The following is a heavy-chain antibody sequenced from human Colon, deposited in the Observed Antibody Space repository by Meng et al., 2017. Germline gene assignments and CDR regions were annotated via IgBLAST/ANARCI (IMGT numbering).Heavy chain of an antibody. CDR3: AGGYRYDY. D-gene: IGHD5-18*01. V-gene: IGHV4-31*03. CDR2: IYYTGNT. Sequence: QVQLQESGPRLVKPSPTLSLTCTVSGGSISSGGYYWTWIRQLPGKGLEWIGYIYYTGNTYYNPSLKSRLSLSIDRSQNQFSLKLSSVTAADTAMYYCAGGYRYDYWGQGTLVTVSS. J-gene: IGHJ4*02. CDR1: GGSISSGGYY.